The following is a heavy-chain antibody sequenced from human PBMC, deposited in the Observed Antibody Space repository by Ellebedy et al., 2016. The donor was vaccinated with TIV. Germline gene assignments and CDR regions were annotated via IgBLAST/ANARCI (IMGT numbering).Heavy chain of an antibody. CDR2: INQDGSDT. J-gene: IGHJ3*02. V-gene: IGHV3-7*01. CDR3: ATDGSYGDYRSPTHAFVM. D-gene: IGHD4-17*01. Sequence: GESLKISCAASGFTFNSYWMTWVRQAPGKGLEWVANINQDGSDTYYVDPLRGRFTISRDNAKNSLYLLMNSLRGEDTAVYYCATDGSYGDYRSPTHAFVMWGQGTLVTVSS. CDR1: GFTFNSYW.